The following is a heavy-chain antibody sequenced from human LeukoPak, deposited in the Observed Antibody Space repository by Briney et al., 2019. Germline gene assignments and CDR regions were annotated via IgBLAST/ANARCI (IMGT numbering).Heavy chain of an antibody. J-gene: IGHJ4*02. V-gene: IGHV3-33*08. D-gene: IGHD1-26*01. CDR1: GFTFSSYS. CDR2: IWHDGSNE. Sequence: GGSLRLSCAASGFTFSSYSMNWVRQAPGKGLEWVAVIWHDGSNEYYADPVKGRFTIYRDNSKNTLYLQMSSLRGEDTAVYYCARPLVGAALDYWGQGTLVTVSS. CDR3: ARPLVGAALDY.